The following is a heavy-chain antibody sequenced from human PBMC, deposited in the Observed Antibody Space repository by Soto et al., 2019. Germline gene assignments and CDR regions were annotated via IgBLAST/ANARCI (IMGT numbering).Heavy chain of an antibody. Sequence: QVQLVESGGGVVQPGGSLRLSCAASGFAFSTSVIHWVRQAPGKGLEWMAHISYNGNKKHYADSVKGRFTVSRDISESTLYLQMNSLRAEDTAVYYCAREQFEAARCHYDHWGQGTLVSVSS. D-gene: IGHD6-6*01. J-gene: IGHJ4*02. V-gene: IGHV3-30*03. CDR2: ISYNGNKK. CDR1: GFAFSTSV. CDR3: AREQFEAARCHYDH.